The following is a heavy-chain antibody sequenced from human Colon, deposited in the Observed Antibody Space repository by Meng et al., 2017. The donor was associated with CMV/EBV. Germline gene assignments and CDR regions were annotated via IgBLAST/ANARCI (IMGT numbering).Heavy chain of an antibody. CDR2: IGIVSGKT. Sequence: SVLVSCKASGFNFIESGVQWVRQGRGERLEWIGWIGIVSGKTNYAPDFQERVTITRDMSASTVYMELSRLRSDDTAVYYCARAAIYCSSTSCYTVGMDVWGQGTTVTVSS. CDR3: ARAAIYCSSTSCYTVGMDV. J-gene: IGHJ6*02. D-gene: IGHD2-2*02. CDR1: GFNFIESG. V-gene: IGHV1-58*01.